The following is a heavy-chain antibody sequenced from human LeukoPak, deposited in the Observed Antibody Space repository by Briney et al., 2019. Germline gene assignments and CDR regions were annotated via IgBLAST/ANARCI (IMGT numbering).Heavy chain of an antibody. J-gene: IGHJ4*02. CDR3: ARVPDITARPCDS. CDR1: GGSFSNYY. D-gene: IGHD1-1*01. CDR2: ISHTGDII. V-gene: IGHV4-34*01. Sequence: PSETLFLTCAVHGGSFSNYYWTWIRQTPGKGQGWIGEISHTGDIINYNPSLKSRVTISVDASKKQFSLKVTSVTAADMGVYYCARVPDITARPCDSWGPGTLVTVSS.